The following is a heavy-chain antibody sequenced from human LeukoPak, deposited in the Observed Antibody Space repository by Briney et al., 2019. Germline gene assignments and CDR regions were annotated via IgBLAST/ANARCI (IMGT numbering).Heavy chain of an antibody. CDR2: INPSGGST. Sequence: GASVKVSCKASGYTFTSYYMHWVRQAPGQGLEWMGIINPSGGSTSYAQKFQGRVTMTRDMSTSTVYMELSSLRSEDTAVYYCARELSPGPQHIVIMVYAPYYFDYWGQGTLVTVSS. CDR1: GYTFTSYY. CDR3: ARELSPGPQHIVIMVYAPYYFDY. J-gene: IGHJ4*02. D-gene: IGHD2-8*01. V-gene: IGHV1-46*01.